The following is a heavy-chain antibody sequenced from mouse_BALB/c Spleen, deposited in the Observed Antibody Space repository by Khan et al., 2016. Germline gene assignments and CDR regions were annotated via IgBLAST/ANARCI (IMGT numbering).Heavy chain of an antibody. D-gene: IGHD1-1*02. J-gene: IGHJ3*01. CDR3: ATPYYVFVY. Sequence: EVELVESGPGLVKPSQSLSLTCTVTGYSITSDYAWNWIRQFPGNQLEWMGYIDSRGTTTYNPSLQSRVSITRDPSKNQIFMQLNSVTTEDTATYYCATPYYVFVYWGQGTLVTVSA. V-gene: IGHV3-2*02. CDR1: GYSITSDYA. CDR2: IDSRGTT.